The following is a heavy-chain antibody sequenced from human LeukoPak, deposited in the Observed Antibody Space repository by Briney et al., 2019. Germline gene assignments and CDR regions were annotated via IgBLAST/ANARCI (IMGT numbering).Heavy chain of an antibody. D-gene: IGHD2-2*01. CDR1: GFTFSTYA. J-gene: IGHJ4*02. CDR2: ISCSGVST. V-gene: IGHV3-23*01. Sequence: GGSLRLSCTASGFTFSTYAMNWVRQAPGKGLEWVSGISCSGVSTYYADSVKGRFTISRDNSNNTLYLQMSSLGAEDTAVYYCAKDWGMGDQLLRIDYWGQGNLVTASS. CDR3: AKDWGMGDQLLRIDY.